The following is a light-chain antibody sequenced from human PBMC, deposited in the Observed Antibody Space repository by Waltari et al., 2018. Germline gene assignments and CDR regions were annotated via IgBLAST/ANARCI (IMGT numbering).Light chain of an antibody. CDR2: EVS. V-gene: IGLV2-14*01. Sequence: QSALTQPASVSGSPGQSITISCSGTDSDVGAYDFVSWDQQHPGKAPHLIISEVSNRPPGISNRASASKSGNTASLTISGLQAEDEADYYCSSYTTSSAPGVFGTGTRVTVL. CDR1: DSDVGAYDF. CDR3: SSYTTSSAPGV. J-gene: IGLJ1*01.